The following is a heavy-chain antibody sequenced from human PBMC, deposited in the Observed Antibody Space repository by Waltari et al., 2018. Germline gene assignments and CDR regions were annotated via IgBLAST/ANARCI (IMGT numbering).Heavy chain of an antibody. CDR1: GYSISSGYW. V-gene: IGHV4-38-2*02. CDR3: ANNEWGLPVS. CDR2: IHYSASI. J-gene: IGHJ5*02. D-gene: IGHD1-26*01. Sequence: QVGLQESGPGLVKPSETLSLTCTVSGYSISSGYWWGWIRQPPGKGREWSASIHYSASIQYTPSLRRRVTISADTSKNQFSLRLTSVTATDTAVYYCANNEWGLPVSWGQGALVTVSS.